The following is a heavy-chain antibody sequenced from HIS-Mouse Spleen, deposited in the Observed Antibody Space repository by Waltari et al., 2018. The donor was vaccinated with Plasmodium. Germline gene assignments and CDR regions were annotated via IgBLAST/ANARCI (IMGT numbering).Heavy chain of an antibody. D-gene: IGHD3-22*01. J-gene: IGHJ3*02. CDR1: GGSISSYY. CDR2: IYYRGST. V-gene: IGHV4-59*08. Sequence: QVQLQESGPGLVKPSETLSLTCTVSGGSISSYYWSWIRQPPGKGLEWIGYIYYRGSTNSNPPLKGRVTIAVDTSKNQFSLKLSSVTAADTAVYYCARLLGSFYDSSGYYYRPHDAFDIWGQGTMVTVSS. CDR3: ARLLGSFYDSSGYYYRPHDAFDI.